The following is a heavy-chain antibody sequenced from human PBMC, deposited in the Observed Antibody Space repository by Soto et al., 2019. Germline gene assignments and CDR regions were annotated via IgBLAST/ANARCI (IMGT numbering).Heavy chain of an antibody. Sequence: SETLSLTCTVSGGSISSSSYYWGWIRQPPGTGLEWIGGIYYSGSTYYNPSLNSRVTISIDTSKNQFSLKRSSVTAADTAVYYCARLLEYYGMDVWGQGTTVTVSS. CDR2: IYYSGST. CDR3: ARLLEYYGMDV. J-gene: IGHJ6*02. V-gene: IGHV4-39*01. D-gene: IGHD2-15*01. CDR1: GGSISSSSYY.